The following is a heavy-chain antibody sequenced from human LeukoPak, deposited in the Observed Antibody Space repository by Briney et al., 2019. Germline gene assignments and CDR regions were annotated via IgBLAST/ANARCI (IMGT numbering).Heavy chain of an antibody. CDR1: GFTFSSYA. V-gene: IGHV3-23*01. Sequence: GGSLRLSCAASGFTFSSYAMSWVRQAPGEGLEWVSAISGSGGSTYYADSVKGRFTISRDNSKNTLYLQMNSLRAEDTAVYYCAKDLERWLQLGYFQHWGQGTLVTVSS. D-gene: IGHD5-24*01. CDR2: ISGSGGST. J-gene: IGHJ1*01. CDR3: AKDLERWLQLGYFQH.